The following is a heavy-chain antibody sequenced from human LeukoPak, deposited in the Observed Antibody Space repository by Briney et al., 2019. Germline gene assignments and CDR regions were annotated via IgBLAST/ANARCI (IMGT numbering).Heavy chain of an antibody. CDR2: IYFSGST. Sequence: SETLSLTCTVSGGSIRSYYWSWIRQAPGKGLEWIGYIYFSGSTSYNPSLKSRVTISVDRSKNQFSLKLSSVAAADTAVYYCARSYDTNFDYWGQGTLVTVSS. D-gene: IGHD3-3*01. CDR1: GGSIRSYY. V-gene: IGHV4-59*01. CDR3: ARSYDTNFDY. J-gene: IGHJ4*02.